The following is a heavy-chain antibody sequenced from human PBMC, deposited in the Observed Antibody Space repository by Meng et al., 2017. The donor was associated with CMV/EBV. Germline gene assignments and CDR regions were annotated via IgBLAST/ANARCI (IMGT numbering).Heavy chain of an antibody. D-gene: IGHD6-13*01. CDR2: IIPIFGTA. CDR3: ASTLYSSSWYQTDY. CDR1: GSTFSNYA. Sequence: KATGSTFSNYAISWVRQAPEQGLEWMGGIIPIFGTANYAQKFQGRVTITTDESTSTAYMELSSLRSEDTDVYYCASTLYSSSWYQTDYWGQGTPVTVSS. J-gene: IGHJ4*02. V-gene: IGHV1-69*05.